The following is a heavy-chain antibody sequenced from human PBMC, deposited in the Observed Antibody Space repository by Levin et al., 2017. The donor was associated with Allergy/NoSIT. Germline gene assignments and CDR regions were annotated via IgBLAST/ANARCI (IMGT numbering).Heavy chain of an antibody. J-gene: IGHJ6*02. D-gene: IGHD2-15*01. Sequence: SETLSLTCTVSGGSISSYYHYWGWVRQSPGKGLEWIGNIYYSGTTYYSPSLKRRVTMSVDTSNNQFSLKLSSGTAADPAMYYCVRKDCSGDRCYFGGLDVWGQGTTVTVSS. CDR3: VRKDCSGDRCYFGGLDV. CDR1: GGSISSYYHY. CDR2: IYYSGTT. V-gene: IGHV4-39*01.